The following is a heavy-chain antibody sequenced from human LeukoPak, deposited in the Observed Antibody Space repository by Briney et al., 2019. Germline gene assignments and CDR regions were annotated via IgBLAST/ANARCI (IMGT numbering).Heavy chain of an antibody. D-gene: IGHD6-13*01. Sequence: GASVKVSCKVSGYTLTELSMHWVRQAPGKGLEWMGGFDPEDGETIYAQKFQGRVTMTEDTSTDTAYMELSSLRSEDTAVYYCATGVLLRRSSSWPNPYYYYYGMDVWGQGTTVTVSS. V-gene: IGHV1-24*01. CDR3: ATGVLLRRSSSWPNPYYYYYGMDV. J-gene: IGHJ6*02. CDR1: GYTLTELS. CDR2: FDPEDGET.